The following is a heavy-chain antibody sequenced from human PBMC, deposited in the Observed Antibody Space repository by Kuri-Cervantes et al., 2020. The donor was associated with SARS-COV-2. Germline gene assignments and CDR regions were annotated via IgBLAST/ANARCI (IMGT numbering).Heavy chain of an antibody. D-gene: IGHD3-22*01. J-gene: IGHJ4*02. CDR3: AKDQDYYDSSGQFDY. Sequence: GESLKISCAASGFTFSSYAMSWIRQAPGKGLEWVSVIYSGGSSTYYVDSVKGRFTISRDNSKNTLYLQMNSLRAEDTAVYYCAKDQDYYDSSGQFDYWGQGTLVTVSS. V-gene: IGHV3-23*03. CDR1: GFTFSSYA. CDR2: IYSGGSST.